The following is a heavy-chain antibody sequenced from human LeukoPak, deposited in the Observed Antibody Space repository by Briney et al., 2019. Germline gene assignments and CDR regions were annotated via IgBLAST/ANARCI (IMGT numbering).Heavy chain of an antibody. CDR2: ISYDGSNK. CDR3: GKTLRGVAVADSIDY. D-gene: IGHD6-19*01. Sequence: PGGSLRLSCAASGFTFSSYAMHWVRQAPGKGLEWVAVISYDGSNKYYADSVKGRFTISRDNSKNTLYLQMNSLRAEDTAVYYCGKTLRGVAVADSIDYWGQGTPVIVSS. CDR1: GFTFSSYA. J-gene: IGHJ4*02. V-gene: IGHV3-30-3*02.